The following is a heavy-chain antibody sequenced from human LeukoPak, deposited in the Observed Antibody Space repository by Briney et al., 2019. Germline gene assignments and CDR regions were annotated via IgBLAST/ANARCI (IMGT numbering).Heavy chain of an antibody. CDR3: ARESYYDSSGGIGR. Sequence: PGGSLRLSCAASGFTVSSNYMSWVRQAPGKGLEWVSVIYSGGSTYYADSVKGRFTISRDNSKNTLYLQMNSLRAEDTAEYYCARESYYDSSGGIGRWGQGTLVTVSS. D-gene: IGHD3-22*01. V-gene: IGHV3-53*01. J-gene: IGHJ4*02. CDR2: IYSGGST. CDR1: GFTVSSNY.